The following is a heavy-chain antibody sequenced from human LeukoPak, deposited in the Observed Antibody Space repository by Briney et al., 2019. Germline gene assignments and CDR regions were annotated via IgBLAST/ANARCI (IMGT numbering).Heavy chain of an antibody. CDR1: GGSISSSSYY. CDR3: ARRYCSGADCYGGDSYYYMDV. J-gene: IGHJ6*03. D-gene: IGHD2-2*01. Sequence: SETLSLTCTVSGGSISSSSYYWGWIRQPPGKGLEWIGSIYYSGRTYYNPSLKSRVTISVDTSKNQFSLRLTSVTAADTAVYYCARRYCSGADCYGGDSYYYMDVWGKGTTVIISS. CDR2: IYYSGRT. V-gene: IGHV4-39*01.